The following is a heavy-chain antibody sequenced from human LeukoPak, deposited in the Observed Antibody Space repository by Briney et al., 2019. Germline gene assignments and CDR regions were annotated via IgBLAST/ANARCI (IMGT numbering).Heavy chain of an antibody. D-gene: IGHD3-9*01. J-gene: IGHJ5*02. CDR1: GGSISSYY. CDR3: ARDYDVLTAYPPTQLFDP. CDR2: IYYSGYT. Sequence: KTSETLSLTCTVSGGSISSYYWSWIRQPPGKGLEWIGYIYYSGYTNYNPSLKSRVTISVDTSKNQFSLKLNSVTAADTAVYYCARDYDVLTAYPPTQLFDPWGQGTLVTVSS. V-gene: IGHV4-59*12.